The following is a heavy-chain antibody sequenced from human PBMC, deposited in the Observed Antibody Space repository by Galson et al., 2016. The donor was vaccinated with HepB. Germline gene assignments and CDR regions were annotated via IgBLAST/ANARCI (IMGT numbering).Heavy chain of an antibody. D-gene: IGHD2-2*01. CDR3: TTHPWTPSVVSIYYFDY. CDR1: GFTFSNAS. V-gene: IGHV3-15*01. J-gene: IGHJ4*01. CDR2: IKSKTDGGPT. Sequence: SLRLSCAASGFTFSNASLSWVRQAPGKGLEWVGRIKSKTDGGPTDYAAPVKGRFPISRDESKNMLYLQMNSLKTEDTAVYHCTTHPWTPSVVSIYYFDYWGDGTLVTVSS.